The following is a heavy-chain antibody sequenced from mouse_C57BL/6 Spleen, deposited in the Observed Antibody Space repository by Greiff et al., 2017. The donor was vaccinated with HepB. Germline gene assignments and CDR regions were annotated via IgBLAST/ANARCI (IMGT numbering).Heavy chain of an antibody. CDR3: ARHGYDYDGVLYAMDY. Sequence: VKLVESGPGLVAPSQSLSITCTVSGFSLTSYGVHWVRQPPGKGLEWLVVIWSDGSTTYNSALKSRLSISKDNSKSQVFLKMNSLQTDDTAMYYCARHGYDYDGVLYAMDYWGQGTSVTVSS. CDR2: IWSDGST. J-gene: IGHJ4*01. V-gene: IGHV2-6-1*01. D-gene: IGHD2-4*01. CDR1: GFSLTSYG.